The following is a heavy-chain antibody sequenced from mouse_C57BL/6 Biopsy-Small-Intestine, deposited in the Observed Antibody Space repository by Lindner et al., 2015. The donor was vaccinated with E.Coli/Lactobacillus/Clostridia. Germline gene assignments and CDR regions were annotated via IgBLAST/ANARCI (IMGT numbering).Heavy chain of an antibody. D-gene: IGHD2-5*01. J-gene: IGHJ1*03. CDR1: GYTFTDYY. Sequence: VQLQESGPELVKPGASVKISCKASGYTFTDYYINWVKQRPGQGLEWIGRIYPGSGNTKYNEKFKGKATLTVDTSSSTAYMQLSSLTSEDSAVYFCARRSNYWYFDVWGTGTTVTVSS. V-gene: IGHV1-84*01. CDR3: ARRSNYWYFDV. CDR2: IYPGSGNT.